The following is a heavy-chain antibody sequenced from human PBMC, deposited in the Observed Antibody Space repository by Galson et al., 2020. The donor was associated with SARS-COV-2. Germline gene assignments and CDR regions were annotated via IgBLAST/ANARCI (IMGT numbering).Heavy chain of an antibody. J-gene: IGHJ4*03. Sequence: GEALKIPCAASGFTLHSSWMDWVRQAPGKGPVGVPRIYSDGWSTSHADSVKGRFTISRDNAKNTLYLQMNGLRAEETAVYYCAIVGTRSGCMYYVDYCSHRTLVAVS. V-gene: IGHV3-74*01. CDR1: GFTLHSSW. CDR3: AIVGTRSGCMYYVDY. CDR2: IYSDGWST. D-gene: IGHD6-19*01.